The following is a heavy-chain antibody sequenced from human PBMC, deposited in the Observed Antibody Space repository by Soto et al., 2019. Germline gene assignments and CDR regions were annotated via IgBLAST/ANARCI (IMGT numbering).Heavy chain of an antibody. Sequence: ASVKVSCKASGYTFTGYYMHWVRQAPGQGLEWMGWINPNSGGTNYAQKFQGRVTMTRDTSISTAYMELSRLRSDDTAVYYCAREVGTGGSAGEFGPGYNWFDPWGQGTLVTVSS. CDR1: GYTFTGYY. V-gene: IGHV1-2*02. D-gene: IGHD3-10*01. CDR3: AREVGTGGSAGEFGPGYNWFDP. CDR2: INPNSGGT. J-gene: IGHJ5*02.